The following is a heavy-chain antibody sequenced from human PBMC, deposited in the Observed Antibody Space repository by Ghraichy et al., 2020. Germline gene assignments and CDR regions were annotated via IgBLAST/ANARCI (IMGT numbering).Heavy chain of an antibody. D-gene: IGHD3-22*01. CDR2: IYKSGST. CDR1: GDSISSGDYY. V-gene: IGHV4-30-4*08. CDR3: ARARNSSGYYPVGY. Sequence: LRLSCTVSGDSISSGDYYWGWIRQLPGKGLEWIGYIYKSGSTYYSPSLKSRLTISIDASLNQFSLQLNSVTAADTAVYYCARARNSSGYYPVGYWGQGTLVTVSS. J-gene: IGHJ4*02.